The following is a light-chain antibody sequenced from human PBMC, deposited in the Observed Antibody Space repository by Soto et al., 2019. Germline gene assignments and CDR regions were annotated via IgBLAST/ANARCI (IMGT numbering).Light chain of an antibody. J-gene: IGLJ1*01. CDR1: SSNIGSNT. V-gene: IGLV1-44*01. CDR3: AAWDDSLNGPL. CDR2: SNN. Sequence: QSVLTQPPSASGTPGQRVTISCSGSSSNIGSNTVNWYQQLPGTAPKLLIYSNNQRPSGVPDRFSGSKSGTSASLAISGRQSEDEADYYCAAWDDSLNGPLFGTGTKLTVL.